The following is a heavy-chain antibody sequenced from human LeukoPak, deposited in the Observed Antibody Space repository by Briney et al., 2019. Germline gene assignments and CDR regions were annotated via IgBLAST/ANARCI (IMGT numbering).Heavy chain of an antibody. CDR1: GFTFSSYA. CDR3: AKWGRDYGDEY. V-gene: IGHV3-23*01. CDR2: ISGSGGST. Sequence: GGSLRLSCAASGFTFSSYAMSWVRQAPGKGLEWVSAISGSGGSTYYADSVKGRFTISSDNSKNTLYLQMNSLRAEDTAVYYCAKWGRDYGDEYWGQGTLVTVSS. D-gene: IGHD4-17*01. J-gene: IGHJ4*02.